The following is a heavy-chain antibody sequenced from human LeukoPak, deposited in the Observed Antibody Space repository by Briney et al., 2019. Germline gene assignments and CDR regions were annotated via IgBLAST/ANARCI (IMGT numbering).Heavy chain of an antibody. J-gene: IGHJ5*02. CDR1: GGTFSSYA. CDR2: IIPIFGTA. D-gene: IGHD2-2*01. CDR3: ARAFWNCSSTSCYSSWFDP. V-gene: IGHV1-69*13. Sequence: GASVKVSCKASGGTFSSYAISWVRQAPGQGLERMGGIIPIFGTANYAQKFQGRVTITADESTSTAYMELSSLRSEDTAVYYCARAFWNCSSTSCYSSWFDPWGQGTLVTVSS.